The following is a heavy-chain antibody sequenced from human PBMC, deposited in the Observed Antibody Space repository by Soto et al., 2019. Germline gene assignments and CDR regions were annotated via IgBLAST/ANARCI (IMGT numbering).Heavy chain of an antibody. Sequence: ASVKVSCKASGYTFTSYDINWVRQATGQGLEWMGWMNPNSGNTGYAQKFQGRVTMTRNTSISTAYMELSSLRSEDTAVYYCARGPSGYGDFDYWGQGTLVTVSS. CDR2: MNPNSGNT. D-gene: IGHD6-25*01. J-gene: IGHJ4*02. CDR1: GYTFTSYD. V-gene: IGHV1-8*01. CDR3: ARGPSGYGDFDY.